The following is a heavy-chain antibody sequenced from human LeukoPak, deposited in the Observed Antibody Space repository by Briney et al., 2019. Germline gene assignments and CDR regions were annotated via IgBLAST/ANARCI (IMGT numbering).Heavy chain of an antibody. CDR2: IYWNDDK. J-gene: IGHJ4*02. D-gene: IGHD6-19*01. CDR1: GFSLSTSGVG. V-gene: IGHV2-5*01. Sequence: SGPTLVKPTQTLTLTCTFSGFSLSTSGVGVGWSRQPPGQALEWLALIYWNDDKRCSPSLKSRLTITKDTSKNQVVITLTNMDPVDTATYYCAHRRGSSGWYLSFDYWGQGTLVTVSS. CDR3: AHRRGSSGWYLSFDY.